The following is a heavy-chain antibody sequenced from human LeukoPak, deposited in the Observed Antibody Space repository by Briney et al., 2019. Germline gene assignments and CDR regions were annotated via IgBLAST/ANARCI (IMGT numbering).Heavy chain of an antibody. CDR1: GGFTFSSHE. Sequence: GGSLRLSCVASGGFTFSSHEMNWVRQAPGKGLEWVSYISGSGYTIYYADSVKGRFTISKDNSKNTLNLQMNSLRGDDTAVYYCAKDRSYGDYGETRGAFDIWGQGTMVTVSS. J-gene: IGHJ3*02. V-gene: IGHV3-48*03. D-gene: IGHD4-17*01. CDR2: ISGSGYTI. CDR3: AKDRSYGDYGETRGAFDI.